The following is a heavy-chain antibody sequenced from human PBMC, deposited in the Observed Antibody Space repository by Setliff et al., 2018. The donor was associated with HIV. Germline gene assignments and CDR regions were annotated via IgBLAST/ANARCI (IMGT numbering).Heavy chain of an antibody. J-gene: IGHJ3*01. D-gene: IGHD7-27*01. V-gene: IGHV4-34*01. CDR3: AGGWGHDGFDF. Sequence: PSETLSLTCAVSGRSFSGYYWNWIRQSPGKGLEWIGEINHSGGTNYNPSLKSRVTMSIDTSKNQFSLNVSSVTAADTAVYYCAGGWGHDGFDFWGQGAMVTVSS. CDR1: GRSFSGYY. CDR2: INHSGGT.